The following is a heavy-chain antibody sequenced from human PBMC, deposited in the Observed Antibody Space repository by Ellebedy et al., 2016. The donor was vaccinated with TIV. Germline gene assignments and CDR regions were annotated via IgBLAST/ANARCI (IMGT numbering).Heavy chain of an antibody. CDR3: ANLIVLTPSSFDF. J-gene: IGHJ4*02. D-gene: IGHD2-8*01. CDR1: GFSFDIHA. V-gene: IGHV3-23*01. Sequence: GESLKISXAASGFSFDIHAMSWVRRAPGRGLEWVSSISGSGDRTYYADSVRGRFTISRDNTRNTLYLHMDSLRAEDTAVYFCANLIVLTPSSFDFWGQGTLVTVSS. CDR2: ISGSGDRT.